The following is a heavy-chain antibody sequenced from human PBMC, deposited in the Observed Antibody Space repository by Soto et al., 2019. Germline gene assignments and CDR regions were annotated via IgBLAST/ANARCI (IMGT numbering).Heavy chain of an antibody. Sequence: PSETLSLTCTVSGGSINSYYWSWIRQPAGKGLEWIGRIYTSGSTNYNPSLRSRVTMSVDTSKKQFSLKVSSVTAADTAVYYCARFGYDWNDGDKYYYYGMDVWGQGTTVTVSS. V-gene: IGHV4-4*07. CDR1: GGSINSYY. J-gene: IGHJ6*02. CDR3: ARFGYDWNDGDKYYYYGMDV. CDR2: IYTSGST. D-gene: IGHD1-1*01.